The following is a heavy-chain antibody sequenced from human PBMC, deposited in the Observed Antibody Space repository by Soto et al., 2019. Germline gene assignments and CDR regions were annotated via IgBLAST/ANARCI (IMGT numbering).Heavy chain of an antibody. Sequence: QVQLQESGPGLVKPSETLSLTCTVSGGSISSYFWRWIRQPPGKGLEWLGYIYYTGSTNYNPSLKSQVTKSVDTSKNQFSLQVSSVTAADTAVYCCANFNWYFDLWGRGTLVTVSS. CDR1: GGSISSYF. J-gene: IGHJ2*01. V-gene: IGHV4-59*01. CDR3: ANFNWYFDL. CDR2: IYYTGST.